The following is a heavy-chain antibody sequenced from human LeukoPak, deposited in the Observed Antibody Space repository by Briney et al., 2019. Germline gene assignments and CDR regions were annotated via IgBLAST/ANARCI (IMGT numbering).Heavy chain of an antibody. V-gene: IGHV4-34*01. CDR1: GGSFSGYY. CDR3: ARRRVNYYGSGSYYND. CDR2: INHSGST. D-gene: IGHD3-10*01. J-gene: IGHJ4*02. Sequence: PSETLSLTCAVYGGSFSGYYWSWIRQPPGKGLEWIGEINHSGSTNYNPSLKSRVTISVDTSKNQFSLKLSSVTAADTAVYYCARRRVNYYGSGSYYNDWGQGTLVTVSS.